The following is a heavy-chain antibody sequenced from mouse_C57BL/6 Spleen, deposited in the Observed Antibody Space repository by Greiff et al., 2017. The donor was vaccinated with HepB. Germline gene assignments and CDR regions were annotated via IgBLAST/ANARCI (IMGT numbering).Heavy chain of an antibody. CDR1: GFTFSDYG. J-gene: IGHJ4*01. D-gene: IGHD1-3*01. Sequence: EVQLVESGGGLVKPGGSLKLSCAASGFTFSDYGMHWVRQAPEKGLEWVAYISSGSSTIYYADTVKGRFTISRDNAKNTLFLQMTSLRSEDTAMYYCARLNWFYAMDYWGQGTSVTVSS. CDR2: ISSGSSTI. V-gene: IGHV5-17*01. CDR3: ARLNWFYAMDY.